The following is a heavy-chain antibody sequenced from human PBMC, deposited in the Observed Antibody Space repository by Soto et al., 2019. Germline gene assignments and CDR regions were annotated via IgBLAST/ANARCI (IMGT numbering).Heavy chain of an antibody. CDR2: IYYSGST. CDR3: ARARYSNYVLDY. V-gene: IGHV4-59*08. J-gene: IGHJ4*02. D-gene: IGHD4-4*01. Sequence: SETLSLTCTVSGGSISSYYWSWIRQPPGKGLEWIGYIYYSGSTNYNPSLKSRVTISVDTSKNQFSLKLSSVTAADTAVYYCARARYSNYVLDYWGQGTLVTVSS. CDR1: GGSISSYY.